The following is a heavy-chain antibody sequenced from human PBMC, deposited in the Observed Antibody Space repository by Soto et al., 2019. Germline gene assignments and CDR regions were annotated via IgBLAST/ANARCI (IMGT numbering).Heavy chain of an antibody. Sequence: EVQLLESGGGLVQPGGSLRLSCAASGFTFSSYAMSWVRQAPGKGLEWVSAISGSGGRTYYADSVKGRFTITRDNSKNTLYLQMNSLRAEDTAVYYCAKVRITMIEVDPQGHSDYWGQGTLVTVSS. V-gene: IGHV3-23*01. CDR3: AKVRITMIEVDPQGHSDY. CDR2: ISGSGGRT. J-gene: IGHJ4*02. CDR1: GFTFSSYA. D-gene: IGHD3-22*01.